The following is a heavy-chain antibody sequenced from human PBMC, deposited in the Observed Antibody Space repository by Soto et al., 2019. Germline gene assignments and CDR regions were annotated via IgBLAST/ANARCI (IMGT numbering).Heavy chain of an antibody. CDR1: GGSISSYS. CDR2: IYYSGST. D-gene: IGHD2-8*01. V-gene: IGHV4-59*01. J-gene: IGHJ4*02. Sequence: PSETLSLTCTVSGGSISSYSWSWIRQPPGKGLEWIGYIYYSGSTNYNPSLKSRVTISVDTSKNQFSLKLSSVTAADTAVYYCARGMYANNFDYWGQGTLVTVS. CDR3: ARGMYANNFDY.